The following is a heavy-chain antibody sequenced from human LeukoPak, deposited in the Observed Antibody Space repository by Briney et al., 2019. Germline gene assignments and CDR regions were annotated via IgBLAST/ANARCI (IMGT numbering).Heavy chain of an antibody. D-gene: IGHD3-22*01. CDR3: AQSKSYYGSSGYDFDS. J-gene: IGHJ4*02. CDR1: GFSLSTSGVG. CDR2: IYWDDDK. V-gene: IGHV2-5*02. Sequence: SGPTLVNPTQTLTLTCTFSGFSLSTSGVGVDWIRQPPGKALEWLAVIYWDDDKRYSPSLESRLTITGDTSKNQVVLTMTNMDPVDTATYYCAQSKSYYGSSGYDFDSWGQGTLVTVSS.